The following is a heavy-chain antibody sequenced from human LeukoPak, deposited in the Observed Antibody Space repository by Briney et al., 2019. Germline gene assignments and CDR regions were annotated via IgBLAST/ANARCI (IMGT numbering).Heavy chain of an antibody. CDR1: GGTFSSYA. Sequence: GASVKVSCKASGGTFSSYAISWVRQAPGQGLEWMGRIIPILGIANYAQKFQGRVTITADKSTSTAYMELSSLRSEDTAVYYCATTLAAASTIDWFDPWGQGTLVTVSS. D-gene: IGHD6-13*01. CDR3: ATTLAAASTIDWFDP. J-gene: IGHJ5*02. V-gene: IGHV1-69*04. CDR2: IIPILGIA.